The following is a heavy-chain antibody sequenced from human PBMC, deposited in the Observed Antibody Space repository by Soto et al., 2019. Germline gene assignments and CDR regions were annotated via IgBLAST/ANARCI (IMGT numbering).Heavy chain of an antibody. V-gene: IGHV2-5*02. CDR1: GFSLTTYDMG. CDR2: IYWDDDK. CDR3: AHAGDYDLLTFDH. J-gene: IGHJ4*02. D-gene: IGHD4-17*01. Sequence: QITLKESGPTLVRPAQTLTLTCAFSGFSLTTYDMGVAWIRQPPGKALEWLALIYWDDDKRYSPSLTDRLAVSKDTSRNQVVLTITNLDPGDTATYFCAHAGDYDLLTFDHWGPGILVTVSS.